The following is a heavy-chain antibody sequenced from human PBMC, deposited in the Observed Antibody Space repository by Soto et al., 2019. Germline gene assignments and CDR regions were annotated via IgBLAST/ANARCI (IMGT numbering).Heavy chain of an antibody. CDR2: IYYSGST. CDR3: SRTAYKWNDSSNWFDP. Sequence: SETLPLTCTVSGGSISSGDYYWSWIRQPPGKGLEWIGYIYYSGSTYYNPSLKSRVTISVDTSKNQFSLKLSSVTAADTAVYYXSRTAYKWNDSSNWFDPWGQGTLVTVSS. V-gene: IGHV4-30-4*01. J-gene: IGHJ5*02. CDR1: GGSISSGDYY. D-gene: IGHD1-20*01.